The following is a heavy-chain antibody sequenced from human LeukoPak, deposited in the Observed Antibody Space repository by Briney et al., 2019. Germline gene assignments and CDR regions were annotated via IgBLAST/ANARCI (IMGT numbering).Heavy chain of an antibody. CDR2: IKTKSDGGPT. CDR3: TTNDAFDI. J-gene: IGHJ3*02. Sequence: PGGSLRLSCVASGFTFSNAWMNWVRQAPGKGLEWVGHIKTKSDGGPTDYAAPVKGRFTISRDDSKNTLYLHMNSLKTEDTAVYYCTTNDAFDIWGQGTMVTVSS. CDR1: GFTFSNAW. V-gene: IGHV3-15*01.